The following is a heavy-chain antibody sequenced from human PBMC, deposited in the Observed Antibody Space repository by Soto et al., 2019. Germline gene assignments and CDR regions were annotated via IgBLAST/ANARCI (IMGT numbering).Heavy chain of an antibody. J-gene: IGHJ4*02. D-gene: IGHD3-16*01. Sequence: PSETLSLTCSVSGGSISNNNYHWGRIRQPPWKGLEWMGSIYYRGNTYYNPSLRSRITISVDTSRNQFSLALSSVTAADTAVYFCSRLRGGCPADFWGQGXLVTVYS. CDR1: GGSISNNNYH. CDR2: IYYRGNT. V-gene: IGHV4-39*01. CDR3: SRLRGGCPADF.